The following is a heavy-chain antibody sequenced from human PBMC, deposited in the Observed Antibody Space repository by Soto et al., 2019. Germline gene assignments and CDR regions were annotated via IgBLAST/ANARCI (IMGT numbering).Heavy chain of an antibody. V-gene: IGHV2-26*01. J-gene: IGHJ6*02. CDR2: IFSNDEK. CDR1: GFSLSNGRVG. D-gene: IGHD3-10*01. Sequence: GPTLENPTETLTLTCTVSGFSLSNGRVGVSWIRQPPGKALEWLAHIFSNDEKSYSTSLKSRLTISKDTSKSQVVLTMTNMDPVDTATYYCARIGTRPPSYYLYHYGMDVWGQGTTVTVSS. CDR3: ARIGTRPPSYYLYHYGMDV.